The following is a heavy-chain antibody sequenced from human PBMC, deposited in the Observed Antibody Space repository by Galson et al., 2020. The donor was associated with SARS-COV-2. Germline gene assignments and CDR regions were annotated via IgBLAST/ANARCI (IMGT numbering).Heavy chain of an antibody. CDR2: ISSSSSTI. D-gene: IGHD1-1*01. CDR1: GFTFSSYS. J-gene: IGHJ6*02. CDR3: ARQIGTTSYYYYGMDV. Sequence: GESLKISCAASGFTFSSYSMNWVRQAPGKGLEWVSYISSSSSTIYYADSVKGRFTISRDNAKNSLYLQMNSLRAEDTAVYYCARQIGTTSYYYYGMDVWGQGTTVTVSS. V-gene: IGHV3-48*01.